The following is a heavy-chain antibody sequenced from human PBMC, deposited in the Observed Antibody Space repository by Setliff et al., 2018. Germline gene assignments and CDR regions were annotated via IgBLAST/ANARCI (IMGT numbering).Heavy chain of an antibody. CDR1: GFTFSSYA. CDR3: VKFGMGRYYNFWSGRNYYYYYYMDV. Sequence: PGESLTISCSASGFTFSSYAMHWVRQAPGKGLEYVSAISSNGGSTYYADSVKGRFTISRDNSKNTLYLQMSSLRAEDTAVYYCVKFGMGRYYNFWSGRNYYYYYYMDVWGKGTTVTVSS. V-gene: IGHV3-64D*09. D-gene: IGHD3-3*01. CDR2: ISSNGGST. J-gene: IGHJ6*03.